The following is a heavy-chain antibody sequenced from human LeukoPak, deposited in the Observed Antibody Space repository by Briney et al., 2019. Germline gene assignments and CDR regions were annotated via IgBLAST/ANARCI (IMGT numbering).Heavy chain of an antibody. CDR1: GGSISSYY. D-gene: IGHD6-13*01. Sequence: SETLSLTCTVSGGSISSYYWSWIRQPPGKGLEWIGYIYYSGSTNYNPSLKSRVTISVDTSKNQFSLKLSSVTAADTAVYYCAVEGEAAAGSFDYWGQGTLVTVSS. J-gene: IGHJ4*02. CDR3: AVEGEAAAGSFDY. CDR2: IYYSGST. V-gene: IGHV4-59*08.